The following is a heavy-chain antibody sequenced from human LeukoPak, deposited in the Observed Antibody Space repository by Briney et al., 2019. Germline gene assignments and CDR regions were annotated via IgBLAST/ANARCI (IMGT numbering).Heavy chain of an antibody. D-gene: IGHD6-13*01. CDR2: IYWNDDK. CDR3: AHRGPGYSSSWRMYYFDY. Sequence: SGATLVKPTQTLTLTCTFSGFSLSTSGVGVGWIRQPPGKALEWLALIYWNDDKRYSPSLKSRLTITKDTSQNQVVLTMTNMDPVDTATYYCAHRGPGYSSSWRMYYFDYWGQGTLVTVSS. J-gene: IGHJ4*02. V-gene: IGHV2-5*01. CDR1: GFSLSTSGVG.